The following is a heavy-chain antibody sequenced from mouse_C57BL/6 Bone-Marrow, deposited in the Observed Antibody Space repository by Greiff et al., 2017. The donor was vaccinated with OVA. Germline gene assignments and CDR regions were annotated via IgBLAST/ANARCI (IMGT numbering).Heavy chain of an antibody. V-gene: IGHV1-67*01. CDR2: ISTYYGDD. CDR1: GYTFTDYA. CDR3: ARECYYDYDDNAMDY. J-gene: IGHJ4*01. D-gene: IGHD2-4*01. Sequence: QVQLQQSGPELVRPGVSVKISCKGSGYTFTDYAMHWVKQSHAKSLEWIGVISTYYGDDSYNQKFKDKATMTADKSSSPAYMELARLTSEDSAVYYCARECYYDYDDNAMDYWGQGTSVTVSS.